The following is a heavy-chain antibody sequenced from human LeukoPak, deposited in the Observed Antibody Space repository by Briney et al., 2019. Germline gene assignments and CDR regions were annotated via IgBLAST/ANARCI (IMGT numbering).Heavy chain of an antibody. J-gene: IGHJ6*03. D-gene: IGHD2-2*01. CDR3: ARDIVVVPAATTRDYYYYMNV. CDR1: GYTFTSYD. Sequence: ASVKISCKASGYTFTSYDINWVRQATGQGLEWMGWMNPNSGNTGYAQKFQGRVTITRNTSISTAYMELSSLRSEDTAVYYCARDIVVVPAATTRDYYYYMNVWGKGTTVTVSS. CDR2: MNPNSGNT. V-gene: IGHV1-8*03.